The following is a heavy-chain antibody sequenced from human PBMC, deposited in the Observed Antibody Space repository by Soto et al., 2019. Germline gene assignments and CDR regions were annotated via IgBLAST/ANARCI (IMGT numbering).Heavy chain of an antibody. CDR3: AADYHSSDWYGHY. Sequence: SVKVSCKASGFTFTSSAVQWVRQARGQRLEWIGWIVVGSGNTNYAQKFQERVTITRDMSTSTAYMELSSLRSADTAVYYCAADYHSSDWYGHYWGQGTLVTVSS. V-gene: IGHV1-58*01. CDR2: IVVGSGNT. J-gene: IGHJ4*02. D-gene: IGHD6-19*01. CDR1: GFTFTSSA.